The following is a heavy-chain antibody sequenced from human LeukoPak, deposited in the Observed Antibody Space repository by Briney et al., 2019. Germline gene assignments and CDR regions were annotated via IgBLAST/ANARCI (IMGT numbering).Heavy chain of an antibody. CDR1: GFTFSDYY. D-gene: IGHD3-10*01. V-gene: IGHV3-11*04. J-gene: IGHJ4*02. Sequence: RGSLRLSCAASGFTFSDYYMSWIRQAPGKGLEWVSYISSSGSTIYYADSVKGRFTISRDNSKNTLYLQMNSLRAEDTAVYYCAKTGGSGSYLLPFDYWGQGTLVTVSS. CDR3: AKTGGSGSYLLPFDY. CDR2: ISSSGSTI.